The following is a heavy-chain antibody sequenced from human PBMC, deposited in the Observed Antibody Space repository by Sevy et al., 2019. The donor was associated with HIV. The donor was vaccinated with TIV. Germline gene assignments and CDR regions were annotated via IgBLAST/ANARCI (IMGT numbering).Heavy chain of an antibody. J-gene: IGHJ6*03. V-gene: IGHV3-23*01. D-gene: IGHD3-22*01. CDR1: GFSFDSYA. Sequence: GGSLRLSCAVSGFSFDSYAMTWVRQAPGKGLEWVSGISGSGTRTYYADSVKGRFIISRDNSKNTLYLQMNSLRSEDKAIYYCAKGGGGHYDPDEIGYYFYYYNMDVWGKGTTVTVSS. CDR3: AKGGGGHYDPDEIGYYFYYYNMDV. CDR2: ISGSGTRT.